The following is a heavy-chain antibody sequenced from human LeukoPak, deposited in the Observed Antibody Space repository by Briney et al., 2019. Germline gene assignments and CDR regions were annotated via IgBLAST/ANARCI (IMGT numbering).Heavy chain of an antibody. CDR3: ARERRGSYYAFES. D-gene: IGHD3-10*01. CDR2: ISSSGTTT. CDR1: GFSFSVYE. J-gene: IGHJ4*02. Sequence: GGSLRLSCAASGFSFSVYEMHWVRQAPGKGLEWISDISSSGTTTYYADSVKGRFTISRDNAKNSLYLQMNSLRAEDTAVYYCARERRGSYYAFESWGQGTLVTVSS. V-gene: IGHV3-48*03.